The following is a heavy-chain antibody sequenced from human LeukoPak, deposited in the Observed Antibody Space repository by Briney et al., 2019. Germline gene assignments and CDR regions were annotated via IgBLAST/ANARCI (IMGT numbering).Heavy chain of an antibody. CDR3: ARTVVVARGLMAYFDY. Sequence: SVKVSCKASGGTFSFYAINWVRQAPGQGLEWMGRIIPIPGMANYAQKFQGRVTITADSSTSTAYMEVSSLRSEDTAVYYCARTVVVARGLMAYFDYWGQGTLVTVSS. D-gene: IGHD3-10*01. CDR2: IIPIPGMA. CDR1: GGTFSFYA. V-gene: IGHV1-69*04. J-gene: IGHJ4*01.